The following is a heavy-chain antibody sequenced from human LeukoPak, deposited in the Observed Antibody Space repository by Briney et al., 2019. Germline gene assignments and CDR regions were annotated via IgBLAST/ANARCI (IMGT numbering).Heavy chain of an antibody. CDR3: ANTAAGTYYYYMDV. J-gene: IGHJ6*03. CDR1: GGSFSGYY. V-gene: IGHV4-34*01. CDR2: INHSGSN. D-gene: IGHD6-13*01. Sequence: SETLSLTCAVYGGSFSGYYWSWIRQPPGKGLEWIGEINHSGSNNYNPSLKSRVTISVDTSKNQFSLKLSSVTAADTAVYFCANTAAGTYYYYMDVWGKGTTVTVSS.